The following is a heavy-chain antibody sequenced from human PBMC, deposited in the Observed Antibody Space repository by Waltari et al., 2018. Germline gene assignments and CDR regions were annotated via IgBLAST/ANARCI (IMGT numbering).Heavy chain of an antibody. CDR3: VGNYYGSGIDY. CDR1: GGSISSGSYY. J-gene: IGHJ4*02. CDR2: IYTSGST. D-gene: IGHD3-10*01. Sequence: QVQLQESGPGLVKPSQTLSLTCTVSGGSISSGSYYWSWIRQPAGKGLEWIGRIYTSGSTNSNPSLKSRVTISVDTSKNQFSLKLSSVTAADTAVYYCVGNYYGSGIDYWGQGTLVTVSS. V-gene: IGHV4-61*02.